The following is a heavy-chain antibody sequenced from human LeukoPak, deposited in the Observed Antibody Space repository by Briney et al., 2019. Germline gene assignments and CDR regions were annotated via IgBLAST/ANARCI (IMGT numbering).Heavy chain of an antibody. CDR2: IIPIFGTA. CDR1: GYTFTSYA. CDR3: ARDRAYYDSSADAFDI. V-gene: IGHV1-69*13. Sequence: SVKVSCKASGYTFTSYAISWVRQAPGQGLEWMGGIIPIFGTANYAQKFQGRVTITADESTSTAYMELSSLRSEDTAVYYCARDRAYYDSSADAFDIWGQGTMVTVSS. J-gene: IGHJ3*02. D-gene: IGHD3-22*01.